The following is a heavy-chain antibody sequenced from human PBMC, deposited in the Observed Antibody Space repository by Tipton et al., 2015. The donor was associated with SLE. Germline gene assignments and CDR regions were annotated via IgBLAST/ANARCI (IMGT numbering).Heavy chain of an antibody. Sequence: QVQLVQSGAEVKKPGATVKVSCKASGYTFTSYDINWVRQATGQGLEWMGWTNPNNGNTGYAQTFQGRITMTRDTSISTAYMELSSLRSEDTAVYYCARFADCSSTICADGMDVWGQGTTVTVSS. J-gene: IGHJ6*02. CDR3: ARFADCSSTICADGMDV. D-gene: IGHD2-2*01. CDR1: GYTFTSYD. CDR2: TNPNNGNT. V-gene: IGHV1-8*02.